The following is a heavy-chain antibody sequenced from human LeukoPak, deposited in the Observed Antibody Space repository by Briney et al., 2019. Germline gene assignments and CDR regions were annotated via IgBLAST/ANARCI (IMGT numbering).Heavy chain of an antibody. CDR1: GFTFSSYG. CDR3: AKGLSCLH. D-gene: IGHD5/OR15-5a*01. CDR2: ISYDGSNK. V-gene: IGHV3-30*18. Sequence: GGSLRLSCAASGFTFSSYGMHWVRQAPGKGLEWVAVISYDGSNKYYADSVKGRFTISRDNSKNTLYLQMNSLRAEDTAVYYCAKGLSCLHWGQGTLVTVSS. J-gene: IGHJ4*02.